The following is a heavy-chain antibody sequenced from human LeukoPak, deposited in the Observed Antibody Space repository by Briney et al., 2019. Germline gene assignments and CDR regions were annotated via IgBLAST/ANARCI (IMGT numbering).Heavy chain of an antibody. V-gene: IGHV4-59*01. Sequence: PSETLSLTCTVSGGSISSYYWSWIRQPPGKGLEWTGYIYYSGSTNYNPSLKSRVTISVDTSKNQFSLKLSSVTAADTAVYYCARGYLGVRGVGNWFDPWGQGTLVTVSS. CDR2: IYYSGST. J-gene: IGHJ5*02. D-gene: IGHD3-10*01. CDR1: GGSISSYY. CDR3: ARGYLGVRGVGNWFDP.